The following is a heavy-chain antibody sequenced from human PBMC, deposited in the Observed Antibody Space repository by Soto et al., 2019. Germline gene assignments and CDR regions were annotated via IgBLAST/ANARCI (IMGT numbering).Heavy chain of an antibody. CDR3: ARNIAAAGSYYYGMDV. D-gene: IGHD6-13*01. Sequence: PSQTLSLTCAISGDSVSSNSAAWNWIRQSPSRGLEWLGRTYYRSKWYNDYAVSVKSRITINPGTSKNQFSLQLNSVTPEDTAVYYCARNIAAAGSYYYGMDVWGQGTTVTVSS. J-gene: IGHJ6*02. CDR1: GDSVSSNSAA. CDR2: TYYRSKWYN. V-gene: IGHV6-1*01.